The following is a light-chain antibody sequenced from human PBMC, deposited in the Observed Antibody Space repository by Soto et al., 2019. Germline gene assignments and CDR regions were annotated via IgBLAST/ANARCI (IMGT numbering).Light chain of an antibody. CDR1: SSDVGGYNY. CDR3: SSYAGSNNDV. J-gene: IGLJ1*01. CDR2: EVN. Sequence: QSVLTQPPSASGSPGQSVTISCTGTSSDVGGYNYVSWYQQHPGKAPKLIIYEVNKRPSGVPDRFSGSKSGNTASLTVSGLQAEDEADYYCSSYAGSNNDVFGTGTKLTVL. V-gene: IGLV2-8*01.